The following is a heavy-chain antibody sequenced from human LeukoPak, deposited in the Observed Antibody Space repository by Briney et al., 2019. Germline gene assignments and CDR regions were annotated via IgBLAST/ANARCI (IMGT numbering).Heavy chain of an antibody. CDR3: ARRNLLWFGELFRFDP. J-gene: IGHJ5*02. D-gene: IGHD3-10*01. CDR2: INHSGST. V-gene: IGHV4-34*01. Sequence: SETLSLTCAVYGGSFSGYYWSWIRQPPGKGLEWIGEINHSGSTNYNPSLKSRVTISVDTSKNQFSLKLSSVTAADTAVYYCARRNLLWFGELFRFDPWGQGTPVTVSS. CDR1: GGSFSGYY.